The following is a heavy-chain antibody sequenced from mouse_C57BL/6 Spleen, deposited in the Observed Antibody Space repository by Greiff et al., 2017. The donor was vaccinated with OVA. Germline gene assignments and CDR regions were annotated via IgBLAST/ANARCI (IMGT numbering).Heavy chain of an antibody. V-gene: IGHV1-82*01. Sequence: VQLQESGPELVKPGASVKISCKASGYAFSSSWMNWVKQRPGKGLEWIGRIYPGDGDTNYNGKFKGKATLTADKSSSTAYMQLSSLTSEDSAVYFSARESNHGGGWCVHRGQGTLVTVSA. CDR1: GYAFSSSW. D-gene: IGHD2-5*01. CDR2: IYPGDGDT. CDR3: ARESNHGGGWCVH. J-gene: IGHJ3*01.